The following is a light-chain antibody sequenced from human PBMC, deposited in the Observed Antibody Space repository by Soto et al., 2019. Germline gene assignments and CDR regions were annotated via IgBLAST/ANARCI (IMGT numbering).Light chain of an antibody. V-gene: IGKV3D-20*01. J-gene: IGKJ5*01. CDR1: QSVSSSY. CDR2: DAS. CDR3: QQYGSSPIT. Sequence: EIVLTQSPATLSLSPGERATLSFWCSQSVSSSYLAWYQQKPGLAPRLLIYDASSRATGIPDRFSGSGSGTDFTLTISRLEPEDFAVYYCQQYGSSPITFGQGTRLEIK.